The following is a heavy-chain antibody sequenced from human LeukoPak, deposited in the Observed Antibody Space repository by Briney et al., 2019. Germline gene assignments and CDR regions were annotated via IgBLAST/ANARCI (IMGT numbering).Heavy chain of an antibody. CDR1: GFTFDDYA. Sequence: PGGSLRLSCAASGFTFDDYAMHWVRQAPGKGLEWVSGISWNSGSIGYADSVKGRFTISRDNAKNSLYLQMNSLRAEDTALYYCAKDILDLQAGGAVVTPGAFDIWGQGTMVTVSS. CDR2: ISWNSGSI. CDR3: AKDILDLQAGGAVVTPGAFDI. D-gene: IGHD4-23*01. J-gene: IGHJ3*02. V-gene: IGHV3-9*01.